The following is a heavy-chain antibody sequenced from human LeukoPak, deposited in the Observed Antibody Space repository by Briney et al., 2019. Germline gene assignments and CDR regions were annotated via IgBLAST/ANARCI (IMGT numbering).Heavy chain of an antibody. CDR2: IRYDGSNK. J-gene: IGHJ4*02. CDR1: GGTFSSYG. V-gene: IGHV3-30*02. Sequence: GASVKVSCKASGGTFSSYGMHWVRQAPGKGLEWVAFIRYDGSNKYYADSVKGRFTISRDNSKNTLYLQMNSLRAEDTAVYYCANSPPGELLWFGELFRFDYWGQGTLVTVSS. CDR3: ANSPPGELLWFGELFRFDY. D-gene: IGHD3-10*01.